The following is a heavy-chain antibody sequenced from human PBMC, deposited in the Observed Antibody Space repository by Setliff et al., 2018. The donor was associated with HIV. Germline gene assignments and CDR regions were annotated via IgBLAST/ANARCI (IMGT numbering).Heavy chain of an antibody. CDR3: ARLTLYSSSWYGTRDYFDY. CDR2: IYYSGST. CDR1: GGSISTTSYY. V-gene: IGHV4-39*01. D-gene: IGHD6-13*01. Sequence: SETLSLTCIVSGGSISTTSYYWGWIRQPPGKGLEWIGSIYYSGSTYYNPSLKSRVTISVDTSKNQFSLKLSSVTVADTAVYYCARLTLYSSSWYGTRDYFDYWGQGTQVTVSS. J-gene: IGHJ4*02.